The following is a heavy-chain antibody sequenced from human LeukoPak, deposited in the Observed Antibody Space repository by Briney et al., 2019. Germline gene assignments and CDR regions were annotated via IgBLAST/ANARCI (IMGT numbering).Heavy chain of an antibody. CDR2: IYYSGST. D-gene: IGHD6-13*01. CDR3: ARGIAAAGDYFDY. V-gene: IGHV4-59*01. CDR1: GGSISSYY. Sequence: KPSETLSLTCTVSGGSISSYYWSWIRQPPGKGLEWIGYIYYSGSTNYNPPLKSRVTISVDTSKNQFSLKLSSVTAADTAVYYCARGIAAAGDYFDYWGQGTLVTVSS. J-gene: IGHJ4*02.